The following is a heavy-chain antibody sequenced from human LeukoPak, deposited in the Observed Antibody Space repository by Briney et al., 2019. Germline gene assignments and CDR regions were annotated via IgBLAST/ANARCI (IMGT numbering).Heavy chain of an antibody. J-gene: IGHJ3*02. Sequence: SETLSLTCTVSGGSVSSSSYYWGWIRQPPGKGLEWIGSIYYSGSTYYNPSLKSRVTISVDTSKNQFSLKLSSVTAADTAVYYCARIRGGAFDIWGQGTMVTVSS. CDR3: ARIRGGAFDI. V-gene: IGHV4-39*07. CDR1: GGSVSSSSYY. CDR2: IYYSGST. D-gene: IGHD1-26*01.